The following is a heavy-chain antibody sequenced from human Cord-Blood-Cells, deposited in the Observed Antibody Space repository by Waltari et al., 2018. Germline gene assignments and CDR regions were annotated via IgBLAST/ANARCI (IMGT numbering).Heavy chain of an antibody. V-gene: IGHV4-31*03. CDR3: ARGPSHCSSTSCYTFDY. J-gene: IGHJ4*02. Sequence: QVQLQESGPGLVTPSQTMSLTCTVSGGSISSGGYYWSWLRQHPGKGLEWIGYIYYSGSTYYNPSLKSRVTISVDTSKNQFSLKLSSVTAADTAVYYCARGPSHCSSTSCYTFDYWGQGTLVTVSS. CDR1: GGSISSGGYY. CDR2: IYYSGST. D-gene: IGHD2-2*02.